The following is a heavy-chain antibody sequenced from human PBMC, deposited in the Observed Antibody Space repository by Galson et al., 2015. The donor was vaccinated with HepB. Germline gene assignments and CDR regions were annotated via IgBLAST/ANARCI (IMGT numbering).Heavy chain of an antibody. D-gene: IGHD6-19*01. Sequence: SVKVSCKASGFTFTSSAVQWVRQARGQRLEWIGWIVVGSGNTNYAQKFQERVTITRDMSTSTAYMELSSLRSEDTAVYYCARDVGAVAGISANDAFDIWGQGTMVTVSS. CDR3: ARDVGAVAGISANDAFDI. CDR2: IVVGSGNT. V-gene: IGHV1-58*01. CDR1: GFTFTSSA. J-gene: IGHJ3*02.